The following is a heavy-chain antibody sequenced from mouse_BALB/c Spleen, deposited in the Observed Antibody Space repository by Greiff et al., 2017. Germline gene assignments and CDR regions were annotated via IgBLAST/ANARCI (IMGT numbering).Heavy chain of an antibody. Sequence: DVMLVESGGGLVKPGGSLKLSCAASGFTFSDYYMYWVRQTPEKRLEWVATISDGGSYTYYPDSVKGRFTISRDNAKNNLYLQMSSLKSEDTAMYYCARDLGNYDAMDYWGQGTSVTVSS. V-gene: IGHV5-4*02. J-gene: IGHJ4*01. D-gene: IGHD2-1*01. CDR1: GFTFSDYY. CDR3: ARDLGNYDAMDY. CDR2: ISDGGSYT.